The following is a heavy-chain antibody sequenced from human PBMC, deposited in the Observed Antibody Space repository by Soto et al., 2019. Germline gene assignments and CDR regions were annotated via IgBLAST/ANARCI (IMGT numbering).Heavy chain of an antibody. CDR3: ATAKSYMIVLYYFDY. CDR2: IIPIFGTA. V-gene: IGHV1-69*13. Sequence: GASVKVSCKASGGTFSSYAISWVRQAPGQGLEWMGGIIPIFGTANYAQKFQGRVTITADESTSTAYMELSSLRSEDTAVYYCATAKSYMIVLYYFDYWGQGTLVTVSS. J-gene: IGHJ4*02. CDR1: GGTFSSYA. D-gene: IGHD3-22*01.